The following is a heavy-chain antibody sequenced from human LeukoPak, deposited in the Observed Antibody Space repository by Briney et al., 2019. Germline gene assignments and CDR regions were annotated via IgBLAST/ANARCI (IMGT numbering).Heavy chain of an antibody. J-gene: IGHJ4*02. D-gene: IGHD1/OR15-1a*01. Sequence: SETLSLTCTVSGGSISSSSYYWGWIRQPPGKGLEWIGSIYYSGSTYYNPSLKSRVTISVDTSKNQFSLKLSSVTAADTAGYYLSKTKSVTPFYYLGQGTLVTGSS. CDR3: SKTKSVTPFYY. V-gene: IGHV4-39*07. CDR2: IYYSGST. CDR1: GGSISSSSYY.